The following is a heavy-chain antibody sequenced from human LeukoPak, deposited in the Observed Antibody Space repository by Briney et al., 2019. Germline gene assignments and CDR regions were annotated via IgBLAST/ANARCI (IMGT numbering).Heavy chain of an antibody. V-gene: IGHV4-61*01. CDR3: ARGKALSGTYYYYFDY. CDR1: GTSVNSGSYY. Sequence: SETLSLTCTVSGTSVNSGSYYWSWFRQPPGKGLEWIAYIFYTGSANYSPSLRSRVAISIDTSKNQFSLKLSSVTAADTAVYYCARGKALSGTYYYYFDYWGQGTLVTVSS. CDR2: IFYTGSA. D-gene: IGHD3-10*01. J-gene: IGHJ4*02.